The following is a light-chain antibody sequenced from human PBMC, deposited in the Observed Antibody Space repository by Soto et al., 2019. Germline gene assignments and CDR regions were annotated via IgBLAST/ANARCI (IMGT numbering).Light chain of an antibody. CDR1: QSVSSTY. V-gene: IGKV3-20*01. CDR3: QQYAGSATWT. Sequence: EIVLTQSPGTLSLSPGESATLSCRASQSVSSTYLAWYQQKPGQAPRLLIYGASSRATGIPDRFSGSGSGTDFTLTISRLEPGDSAVYYCQQYAGSATWTFGQGTKVDIK. CDR2: GAS. J-gene: IGKJ1*01.